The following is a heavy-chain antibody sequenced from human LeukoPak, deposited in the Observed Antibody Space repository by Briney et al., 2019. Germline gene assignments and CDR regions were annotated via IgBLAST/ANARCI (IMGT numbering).Heavy chain of an antibody. CDR1: GGSISSYY. V-gene: IGHV4-59*08. Sequence: ASETLSLTCTVSGGSISSYYWSWIRQPPGKGLEWIGYIYYSGSTNYNPSLKSRVTISVDTSKNQFSLKLSSVTAADTAVYYCARLGEDSGYDYWGQGTLVTVSS. J-gene: IGHJ4*02. CDR3: ARLGEDSGYDY. CDR2: IYYSGST. D-gene: IGHD5-12*01.